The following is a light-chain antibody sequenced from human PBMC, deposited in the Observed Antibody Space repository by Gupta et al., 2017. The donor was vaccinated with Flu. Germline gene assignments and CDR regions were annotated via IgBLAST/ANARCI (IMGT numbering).Light chain of an antibody. CDR2: EVN. V-gene: IGLV2-14*01. CDR3: SSYSSIRVYV. CDR1: TSNVGSYKY. J-gene: IGLJ1*01. Sequence: QSALTQPASVSGSPGQSITISCTGTTSNVGSYKYVSWYQQHPGKAPKLIMYEVNNRPSGVSNRFSGSKSGNTASLTISGLQAEDEADYYCSSYSSIRVYVFGTGTKVTVL.